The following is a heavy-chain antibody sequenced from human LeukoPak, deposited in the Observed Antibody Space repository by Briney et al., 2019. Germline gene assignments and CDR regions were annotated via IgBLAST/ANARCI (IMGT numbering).Heavy chain of an antibody. CDR2: FDPEDGET. Sequence: ASVKVSCKASGYTFTGYYMHWVRQAPGKGLEWMGGFDPEDGETIYAQKFQGRVTMTEDTSTDTAYMELSSLRSEDTAVYYCATHFLFPAFGIWGQGTMVTVSS. CDR1: GYTFTGYY. J-gene: IGHJ3*02. D-gene: IGHD2/OR15-2a*01. V-gene: IGHV1-24*01. CDR3: ATHFLFPAFGI.